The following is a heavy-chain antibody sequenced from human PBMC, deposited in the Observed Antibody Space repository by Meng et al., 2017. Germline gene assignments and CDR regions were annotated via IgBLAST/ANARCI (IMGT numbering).Heavy chain of an antibody. Sequence: ASVKVSCKASGYTFTGYYMHWVRQAPGQGLEWMGRINPNSGGTNYAQKFQGRVTMTRDTSISTAYMELSRLRSDDTAVYYCARGRSSASPRQYYFDYWGQGTLVTVSS. J-gene: IGHJ4*02. D-gene: IGHD3-10*01. V-gene: IGHV1-2*06. CDR3: ARGRSSASPRQYYFDY. CDR1: GYTFTGYY. CDR2: INPNSGGT.